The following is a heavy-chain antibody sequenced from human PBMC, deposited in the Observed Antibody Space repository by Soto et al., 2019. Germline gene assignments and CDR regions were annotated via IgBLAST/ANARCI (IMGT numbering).Heavy chain of an antibody. CDR2: IYHSGTT. CDR1: GGSISSSNW. V-gene: IGHV4-4*02. J-gene: IGHJ4*02. D-gene: IGHD3-9*01. CDR3: ARGVGSSPPRY. Sequence: KPSETLSLTCAVSGGSISSSNWWNWVRQPPGKGLEWIGEIYHSGTTKYNPYLKSRVTISVDKSKNEFSLKLTSATAADTAVYYCARGVGSSPPRYWGRGTLVTVSS.